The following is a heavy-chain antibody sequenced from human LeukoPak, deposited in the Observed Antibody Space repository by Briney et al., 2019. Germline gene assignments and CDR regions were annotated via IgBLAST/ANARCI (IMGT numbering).Heavy chain of an antibody. CDR1: GFTFSSNA. CDR3: AKASPYYDILTGYYYYFDS. CDR2: VSVRADST. D-gene: IGHD3-9*01. Sequence: GGSLRLSCAASGFTFSSNAMSWVRQAPGKGLEWVSAVSVRADSTYYADSVKGRFTISRDNSKNMVYLQMNSLRAEDTAVYYCAKASPYYDILTGYYYYFDSWAREPWSPSPQ. V-gene: IGHV3-23*01. J-gene: IGHJ4*02.